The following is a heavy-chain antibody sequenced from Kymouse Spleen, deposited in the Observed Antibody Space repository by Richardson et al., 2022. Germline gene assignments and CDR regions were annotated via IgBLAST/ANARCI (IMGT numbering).Heavy chain of an antibody. Sequence: QVQLVESGGGLVKPGGSLRLSCAASGFTFSDYYMSWIRQAPGKGLEWVSYISSSGSTIYYADSVKGRFTISRDNAKNSLYLQMNSLRAEDTAVYYCARDQGGYSYGYVGDYYGMDVWGQGTTVTVSS. CDR3: ARDQGGYSYGYVGDYYGMDV. CDR2: ISSSGSTI. J-gene: IGHJ6*02. CDR1: GFTFSDYY. D-gene: IGHD5-18,IGHD5-18*01. V-gene: IGHV3-11*01.